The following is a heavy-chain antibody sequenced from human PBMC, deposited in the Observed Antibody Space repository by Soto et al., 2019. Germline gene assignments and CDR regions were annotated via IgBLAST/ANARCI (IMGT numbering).Heavy chain of an antibody. CDR2: ISSSSSYI. V-gene: IGHV3-21*01. D-gene: IGHD6-13*01. J-gene: IGHJ6*02. CDR3: AKEGAAAGYGMDV. Sequence: PGGSLILSCAASGFTFSSYSMNWVRQAPGKGLEWVSSISSSSSYIYYADSVKGRFTISRDNAKNSLYLQMNSLRAEDTAVYYCAKEGAAAGYGMDVWGQGTTVTVSS. CDR1: GFTFSSYS.